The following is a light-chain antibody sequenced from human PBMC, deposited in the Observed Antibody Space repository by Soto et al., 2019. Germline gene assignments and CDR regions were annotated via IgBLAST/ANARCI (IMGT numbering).Light chain of an antibody. CDR3: SSFSGFSTV. CDR1: SSDVGGYNY. J-gene: IGLJ1*01. Sequence: QSALTQPPSASGSPGQSVTISCTGTSSDVGGYNYVSWYQQHPGKAPRLGIYEVTKRPSGVPDRFSGSKSGNTASLTVSGLQAYDEADYYCSSFSGFSTVFGTGTKLTVL. CDR2: EVT. V-gene: IGLV2-8*01.